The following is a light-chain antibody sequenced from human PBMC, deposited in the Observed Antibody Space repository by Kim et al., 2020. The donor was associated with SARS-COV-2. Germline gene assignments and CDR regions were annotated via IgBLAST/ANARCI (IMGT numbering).Light chain of an antibody. CDR3: QQFGSSRTWT. CDR2: GTS. J-gene: IGKJ1*01. CDR1: QSITRTY. V-gene: IGKV3-20*01. Sequence: PGDRAALSCRASQSITRTYLAWYQQKPGQPPRLLIYGTSTRAAGIPGRFSGSGSGTEYTLTINRLEPEDFAIYYCQQFGSSRTWTFGQGTKVDIK.